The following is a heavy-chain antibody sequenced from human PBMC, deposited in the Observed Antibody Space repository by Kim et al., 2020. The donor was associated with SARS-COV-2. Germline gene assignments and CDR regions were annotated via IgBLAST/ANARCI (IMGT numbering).Heavy chain of an antibody. CDR2: ISRTSGSI. V-gene: IGHV3-48*02. J-gene: IGHJ6*02. Sequence: GGSLRLSCAASGFTFNDYGMNWVRQAPGKGLEWISYISRTSGSIYYADSVKGRFTIARDNAEKSLFLQMNSLRDEDTAVYYCARDSEVWTMVVLVGVPTYYNGMDVWGQGTTVTVSS. D-gene: IGHD3-22*01. CDR1: GFTFNDYG. CDR3: ARDSEVWTMVVLVGVPTYYNGMDV.